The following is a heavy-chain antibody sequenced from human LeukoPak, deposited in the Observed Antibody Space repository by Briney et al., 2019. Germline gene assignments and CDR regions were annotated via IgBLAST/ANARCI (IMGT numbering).Heavy chain of an antibody. CDR1: GFTFSSYA. CDR3: ARDQWLAYYYHGMDV. CDR2: ITNNGTTI. Sequence: GGSLRLSCAASGFTFSSYAMNWVRQAPGKGLEWVSYITNNGTTIYYADSVKGRFTISRDNAENPLYLQMNRLRAEDTAIYYCARDQWLAYYYHGMDVWGQGTTVTVSS. V-gene: IGHV3-48*03. J-gene: IGHJ6*02. D-gene: IGHD6-19*01.